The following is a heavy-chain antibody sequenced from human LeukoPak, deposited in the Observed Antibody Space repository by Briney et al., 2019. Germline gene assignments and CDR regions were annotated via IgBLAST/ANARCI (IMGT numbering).Heavy chain of an antibody. V-gene: IGHV3-48*01. CDR3: ARSSSLDY. D-gene: IGHD6-13*01. CDR2: ISSTRSTI. Sequence: PGGSLRPSCAASRFTFSSYSRNCVRQAPGKGLEWGAYISSTRSTIYYAGSVKGRFTISRDNAKNSLYLQMNSLRAEDTAVYYCARSSSLDYWGQGTLVTVSS. J-gene: IGHJ4*02. CDR1: RFTFSSYS.